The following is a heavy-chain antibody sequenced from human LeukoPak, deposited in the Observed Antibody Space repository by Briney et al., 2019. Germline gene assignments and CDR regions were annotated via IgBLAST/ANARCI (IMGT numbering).Heavy chain of an antibody. CDR3: ATDLAHSNWFDP. J-gene: IGHJ5*02. V-gene: IGHV1-24*01. CDR1: GYTLTELS. Sequence: GASVKVSCKVSGYTLTELSMHWVRQAPGKGLEWMGGFDPEDGETIYAQKFQGRVTMTEDTSTDTAYMELSSLRSEDTAVYYCATDLAHSNWFDPWGQGTLVTVSS. CDR2: FDPEDGET.